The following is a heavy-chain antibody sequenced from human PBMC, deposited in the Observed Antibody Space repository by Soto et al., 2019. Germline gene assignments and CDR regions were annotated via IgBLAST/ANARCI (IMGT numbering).Heavy chain of an antibody. Sequence: EVQLLESGGGLVQPGGSLRLSCAASGFTFSTYAMTWVRQAPGKGLEWVSYISSSSSYTNYADSVKGRFTISRDNAKNSLYLQMNSLRAEDTAVYYCARVIYGADLDYWGQGTLVTVSS. CDR3: ARVIYGADLDY. CDR2: ISSSSSYT. CDR1: GFTFSTYA. D-gene: IGHD4-17*01. J-gene: IGHJ4*02. V-gene: IGHV3-48*04.